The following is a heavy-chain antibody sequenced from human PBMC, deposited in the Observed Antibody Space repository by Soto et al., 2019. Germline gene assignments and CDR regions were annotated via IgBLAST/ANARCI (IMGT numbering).Heavy chain of an antibody. CDR2: INPNSGGT. V-gene: IGHV1-2*02. Sequence: CASVKVSCKASGYTFTGYYMHWVRQAPGQGLEWMGWINPNSGGTNYAQKFQGRVTMTRDTSISTAYMELSRLRSDDTAVYYCASAVVVVAATGSYYYYGMDVWGQGTTVTVSS. J-gene: IGHJ6*02. D-gene: IGHD2-15*01. CDR1: GYTFTGYY. CDR3: ASAVVVVAATGSYYYYGMDV.